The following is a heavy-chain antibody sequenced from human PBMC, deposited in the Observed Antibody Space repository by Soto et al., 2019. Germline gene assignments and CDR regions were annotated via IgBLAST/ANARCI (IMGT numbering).Heavy chain of an antibody. CDR2: MSYSGNT. V-gene: IGHV4-39*01. Sequence: QLQLQESGPGLVKPSETLSLSCTVSGGSVSSRSYFWGWFRQPPGKGLEWIVFMSYSGNTYYNPSLKSRVTISVDTSKDQFYLRLTSATAADTAVYYCASQDNDLVPIGQGSFDTWGQGTLVTVSS. D-gene: IGHD3-16*01. J-gene: IGHJ4*02. CDR1: GGSVSSRSYF. CDR3: ASQDNDLVPIGQGSFDT.